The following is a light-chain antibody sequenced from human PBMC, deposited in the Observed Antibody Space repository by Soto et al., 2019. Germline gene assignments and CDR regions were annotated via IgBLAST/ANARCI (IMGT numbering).Light chain of an antibody. CDR1: QTISSW. CDR3: QPTYSSPIT. CDR2: KAS. Sequence: DIKMNQYPPTLSGSVGDRLTITCGVSQTISSWLAWYQKTQGKAPKLIIYKASTLKSGVPSRFGGSVCGNAFTITISNLQPEDGAGYYGQPTYSSPITFGPGTRLEIK. V-gene: IGKV1-5*03. J-gene: IGKJ5*01.